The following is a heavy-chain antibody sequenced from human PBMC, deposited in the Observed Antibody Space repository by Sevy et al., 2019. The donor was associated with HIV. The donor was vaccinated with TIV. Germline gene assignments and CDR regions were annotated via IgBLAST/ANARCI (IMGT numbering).Heavy chain of an antibody. CDR3: TRLGGLTDYGMDV. D-gene: IGHD1-26*01. CDR2: IYYNVRI. CDR1: GGSVTSDTYY. J-gene: IGHJ6*02. V-gene: IGHV4-61*01. Sequence: SETLSLTCTVSGGSVTSDTYYWTWIRQPPGKGLEFIGYIYYNVRINYNPSLKSRVTISVDTSKNQFSLKRTSVTAADTAVYYCTRLGGLTDYGMDVWGQGTTVTVSS.